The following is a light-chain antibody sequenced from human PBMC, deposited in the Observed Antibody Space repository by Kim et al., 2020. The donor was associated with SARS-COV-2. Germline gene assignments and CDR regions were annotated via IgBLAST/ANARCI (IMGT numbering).Light chain of an antibody. V-gene: IGKV3-20*01. CDR2: GAS. CDR3: QQYGTSPWT. J-gene: IGKJ1*01. Sequence: EIVLTQSPGTLSLSPGERATLSCRTSQSVSGSSLAWYQQKPGQAPRLLIYGASSRATGIPDRFSGSGSGTDFTLTISRLDPEDFAVYYCQQYGTSPWTFGQGTKVDIK. CDR1: QSVSGSS.